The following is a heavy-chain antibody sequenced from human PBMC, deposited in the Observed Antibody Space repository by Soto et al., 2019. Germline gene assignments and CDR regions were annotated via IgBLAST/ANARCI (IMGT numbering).Heavy chain of an antibody. V-gene: IGHV4-34*01. D-gene: IGHD6-19*01. J-gene: IGHJ4*02. CDR3: ASTPRGWYRFYGGSDY. CDR2: INHSGST. Sequence: SETLSLTCAVYGVSFSGYYWSWIRQPPGEGLEWIGEINHSGSTNYNPSLKSRVTISVDTSKNQFSLKLSSVTAADTAVYYCASTPRGWYRFYGGSDYWGQGTLVTVSS. CDR1: GVSFSGYY.